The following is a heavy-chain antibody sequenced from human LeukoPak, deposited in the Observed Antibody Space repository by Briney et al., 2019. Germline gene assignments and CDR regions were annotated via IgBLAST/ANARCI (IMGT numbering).Heavy chain of an antibody. CDR2: IYPGDSDT. D-gene: IGHD2-2*01. CDR1: GYTFTTYW. V-gene: IGHV5-51*01. CDR3: ARRQGCSSTSCPPDS. Sequence: GESLKISCKGSGYTFTTYWIGWVRQMPGKGLEWMGIIYPGDSDTRYSPSFQGQVTMSADKSINTAYLQWSSLKASDTAMYYCARRQGCSSTSCPPDSWGQGTLVTVSS. J-gene: IGHJ4*02.